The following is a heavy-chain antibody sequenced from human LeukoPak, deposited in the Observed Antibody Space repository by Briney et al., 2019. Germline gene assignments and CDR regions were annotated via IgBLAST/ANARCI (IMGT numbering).Heavy chain of an antibody. J-gene: IGHJ4*02. V-gene: IGHV3-11*05. CDR2: ISGSSSYT. D-gene: IGHD5-12*01. CDR3: ARERYGATTDFDY. Sequence: GGSLRLSCAASGFTFSDYYMIWIRQAPGKGLEWLSYISGSSSYTNYADSVKGRFTISRDNAKYSLYLQLNSLRADDTAVYYCARERYGATTDFDYWGQGTLVTVSS. CDR1: GFTFSDYY.